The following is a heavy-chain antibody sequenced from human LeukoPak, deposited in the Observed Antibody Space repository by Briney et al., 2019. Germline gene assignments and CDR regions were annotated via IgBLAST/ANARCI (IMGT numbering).Heavy chain of an antibody. D-gene: IGHD6-19*01. V-gene: IGHV4-4*07. J-gene: IGHJ6*02. CDR3: ARDSIAVAGDYYYGMVV. Sequence: PSETLSLTCTVSGGSISSYYWSWIRQPAGKGLEWIWRIYTSGSTNYNPSLKSRVTMAVDTSKNQFSLKLSSVTAADTAVYYCARDSIAVAGDYYYGMVVCGQGTTVTVSS. CDR2: IYTSGST. CDR1: GGSISSYY.